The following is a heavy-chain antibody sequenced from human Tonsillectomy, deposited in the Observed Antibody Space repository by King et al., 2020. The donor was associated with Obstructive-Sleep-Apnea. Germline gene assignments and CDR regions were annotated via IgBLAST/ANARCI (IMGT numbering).Heavy chain of an antibody. CDR1: GGSISSSTNH. Sequence: LQLQESGPGLVKPSETLSLTCTVSGGSISSSTNHCGWIRQPPGRGLEWIGSMSYSGSTFYNPSLTILVTISVDTSKNQFSLKMNSVTAADTAVYYCARVRRYTGSYFYGMDVWGQGTTVTVSS. CDR2: MSYSGST. J-gene: IGHJ6*02. D-gene: IGHD1-26*01. V-gene: IGHV4-39*07. CDR3: ARVRRYTGSYFYGMDV.